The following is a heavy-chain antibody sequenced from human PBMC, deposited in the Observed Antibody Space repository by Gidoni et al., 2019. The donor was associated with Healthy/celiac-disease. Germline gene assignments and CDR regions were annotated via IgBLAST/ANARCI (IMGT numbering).Heavy chain of an antibody. J-gene: IGHJ5*02. V-gene: IGHV4-39*01. CDR1: GGSISSSSYY. D-gene: IGHD6-13*01. Sequence: QLQLQESGPGLVKPSETLSLTCTVSGGSISSSSYYWGWIRQPPGKGLEWIGSIYYSGSTYYNPSLKSRVTISVDTSKNQFSLKLSSVTAADTAVYYCARAYGYLSGSSSWYFPPRNWFDPWGQGTLVTVSS. CDR3: ARAYGYLSGSSSWYFPPRNWFDP. CDR2: IYYSGST.